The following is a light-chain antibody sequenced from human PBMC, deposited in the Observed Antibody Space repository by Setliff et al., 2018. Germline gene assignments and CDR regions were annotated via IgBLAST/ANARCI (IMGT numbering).Light chain of an antibody. V-gene: IGLV1-51*01. CDR3: ATWDFSLRGVV. CDR1: SSNTGSSY. J-gene: IGLJ2*01. Sequence: QSALTQPPSVSAAPRQKVTISCSGSSSNTGSSYVSWYQQVPGTAPKLLIYDNNKRPSGIPDRFSDSKSGASGTLGITGLQTGDEAEYYCATWDFSLRGVVFGGGTQLTVL. CDR2: DNN.